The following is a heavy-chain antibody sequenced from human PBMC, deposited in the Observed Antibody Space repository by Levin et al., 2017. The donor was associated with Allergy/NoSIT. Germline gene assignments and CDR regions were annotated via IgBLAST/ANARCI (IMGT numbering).Heavy chain of an antibody. CDR1: GFTLGGYD. CDR2: IGATGDT. Sequence: PGGSLRLSCAASGFTLGGYDLHWVRQATGKGLEWVSSIGATGDTYYLGSVKGRFTISRENAKNSLYLQMNSLTAGDTAVYYCARGGTVTDFDYWGQGTLVTVSS. D-gene: IGHD4-17*01. J-gene: IGHJ4*02. CDR3: ARGGTVTDFDY. V-gene: IGHV3-13*01.